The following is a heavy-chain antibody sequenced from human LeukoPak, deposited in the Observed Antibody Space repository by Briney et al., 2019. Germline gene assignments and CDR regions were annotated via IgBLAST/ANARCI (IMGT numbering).Heavy chain of an antibody. J-gene: IGHJ4*02. V-gene: IGHV3-30*02. D-gene: IGHD5-12*01. Sequence: PGGSLRLSCAASGFTFSSYGMHWVRQAPGKGLEWVAFIRYDGSNKYYADSVKGRFTISRDNSKNTLYLQMNSLRAEDTAVYYCAKAAEDIVATIGSGGYFDYWGQGTLVTVSS. CDR2: IRYDGSNK. CDR1: GFTFSSYG. CDR3: AKAAEDIVATIGSGGYFDY.